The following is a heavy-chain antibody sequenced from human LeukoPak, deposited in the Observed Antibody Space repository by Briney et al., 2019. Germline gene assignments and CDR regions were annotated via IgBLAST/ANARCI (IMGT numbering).Heavy chain of an antibody. D-gene: IGHD6-13*01. CDR1: GYSISSGYY. CDR3: ARHDHGTGIAAAGVDY. Sequence: SETLSLTCAVSGYSISSGYYWGWIRQPPGKGLEWIGSIYHSGSTYYNPSLKSRVTISVDKSKNQFSLKLSSVTAADTAVYYCARHDHGTGIAAAGVDYWGQGTLVTVSS. J-gene: IGHJ4*02. V-gene: IGHV4-38-2*01. CDR2: IYHSGST.